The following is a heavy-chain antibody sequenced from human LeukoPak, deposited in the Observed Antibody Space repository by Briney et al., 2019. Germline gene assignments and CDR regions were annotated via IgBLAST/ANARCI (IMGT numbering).Heavy chain of an antibody. CDR1: GFTFSSYG. CDR3: AREWYYFDSSGFFSRGLDY. CDR2: IWYDGNNK. V-gene: IGHV3-33*01. Sequence: QPGGSLRLSCVASGFTFSSYGMHWVRQAPGKGLEWVAVIWYDGNNKYYADSVKGRFTISRDNSKNTLYLQMNSLRAEDTAVYYCAREWYYFDSSGFFSRGLDYWGQGTLVTVSS. D-gene: IGHD3-22*01. J-gene: IGHJ4*02.